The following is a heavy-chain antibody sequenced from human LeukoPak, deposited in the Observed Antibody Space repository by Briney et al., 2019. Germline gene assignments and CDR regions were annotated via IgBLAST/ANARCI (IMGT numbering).Heavy chain of an antibody. D-gene: IGHD2-21*02. Sequence: GGSLRLSCAASGFTFSSYSMNWVRQAPGKGPEWVSSISASSSYIYYADSVKGRFTISSDNAKNSLLLQMNSLRAEDTAVYYCARLYCDGDCYPWGQGTLVTVSS. CDR3: ARLYCDGDCYP. J-gene: IGHJ5*02. CDR2: ISASSSYI. CDR1: GFTFSSYS. V-gene: IGHV3-21*01.